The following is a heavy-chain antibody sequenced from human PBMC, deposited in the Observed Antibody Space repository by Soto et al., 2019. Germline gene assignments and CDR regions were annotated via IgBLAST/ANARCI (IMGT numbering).Heavy chain of an antibody. Sequence: GGSLRLSCAASGLTFTNAWMNWVRQAPGKGLEWVGRIKSKADGETTDYAAPVKGRFTISREDSKDTLYLQMNSLKTEDTAVYYCTTDIRWRDYWGQGTLVTVSS. CDR2: IKSKADGETT. D-gene: IGHD1-1*01. V-gene: IGHV3-15*07. CDR1: GLTFTNAW. CDR3: TTDIRWRDY. J-gene: IGHJ4*02.